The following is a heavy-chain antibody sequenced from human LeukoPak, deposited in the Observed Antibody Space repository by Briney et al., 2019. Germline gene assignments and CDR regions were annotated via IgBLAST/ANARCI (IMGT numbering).Heavy chain of an antibody. CDR2: IWYDGSNK. CDR1: GFTFSSYG. V-gene: IGHV3-33*01. CDR3: ARELGSGSYYYFDY. D-gene: IGHD3-10*01. J-gene: IGHJ4*02. Sequence: PGRSLRLSCAASGFTFSSYGMHWVRQAPGKGLEWVAVIWYDGSNKYYADSVKGRFTISRDNSKNTLYLQMNSLRAEDTAVYYCARELGSGSYYYFDYWGQGTLVTVSS.